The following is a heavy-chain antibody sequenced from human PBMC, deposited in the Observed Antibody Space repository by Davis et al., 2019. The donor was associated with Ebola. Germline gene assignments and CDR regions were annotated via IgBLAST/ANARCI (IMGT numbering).Heavy chain of an antibody. CDR3: GKGDFWSGYAPDY. V-gene: IGHV3-23*01. J-gene: IGHJ4*02. D-gene: IGHD3-3*01. Sequence: GESLKISCAASGFTFSSYAMSWVRQAPGKGLEWVSAISGSGGSTYYADSVKGRFTISRDNSKNSLYLQMNSLRAEDTAVYYCGKGDFWSGYAPDYWGQGTLVTVSS. CDR2: ISGSGGST. CDR1: GFTFSSYA.